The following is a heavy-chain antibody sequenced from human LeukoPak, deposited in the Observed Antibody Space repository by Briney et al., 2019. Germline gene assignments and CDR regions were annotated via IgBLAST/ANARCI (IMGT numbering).Heavy chain of an antibody. CDR3: ARDYPRSIVVVPAAHDY. CDR2: IKQDGSEK. D-gene: IGHD2-2*01. J-gene: IGHJ4*02. Sequence: GGSLRLSCAASGFTFSSYWMSWVRQAPGKELEWVANIKQDGSEKYYVDSVKGRFTISRDNAKNSLYLQMNSLRAEDTAVYYCARDYPRSIVVVPAAHDYWGQGTLVTVSS. CDR1: GFTFSSYW. V-gene: IGHV3-7*01.